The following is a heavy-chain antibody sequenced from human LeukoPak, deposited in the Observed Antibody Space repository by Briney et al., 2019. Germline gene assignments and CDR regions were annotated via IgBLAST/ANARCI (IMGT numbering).Heavy chain of an antibody. CDR3: ARAQLLLVEGGYYYYGMDV. CDR2: IIPIFGTA. V-gene: IGHV1-69*01. Sequence: SVKVSCKASGGTFSSYAISWVRQAPGQGLEWMGGIIPIFGTANYAQKFQGRVTITADESTSTAYMELSSLRSEDTAVYYCARAQLLLVEGGYYYYGMDVWGQGTTVTVSS. D-gene: IGHD2-15*01. J-gene: IGHJ6*02. CDR1: GGTFSSYA.